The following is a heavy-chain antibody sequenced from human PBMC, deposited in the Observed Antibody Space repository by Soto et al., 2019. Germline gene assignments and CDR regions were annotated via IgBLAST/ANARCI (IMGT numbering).Heavy chain of an antibody. V-gene: IGHV1-2*02. CDR1: GYTFAGFY. CDR3: ARGGGTYYYDSSGYYVDY. Sequence: ASVKVSCKASGYTFAGFYMSWVRQAPGQGLDWLGWINTDIGGTNYAQKFQGRVTMTRDTSISTAYMELSRLRSDDTAVYYCARGGGTYYYDSSGYYVDYWGHGTLVTVSS. D-gene: IGHD3-22*01. CDR2: INTDIGGT. J-gene: IGHJ4*01.